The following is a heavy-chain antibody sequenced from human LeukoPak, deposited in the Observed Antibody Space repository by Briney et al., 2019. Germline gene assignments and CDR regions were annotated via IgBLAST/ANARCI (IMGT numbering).Heavy chain of an antibody. CDR3: ARATYYFDSGGFGHNAFDI. V-gene: IGHV4-34*01. CDR1: GGSFSGYY. CDR2: INHSGRT. J-gene: IGHJ3*02. Sequence: PSETLSLTCAVYGGSFSGYYWSWIRQPPGKGLEWIGEINHSGRTNYNPSLKSRVTISVDTSKNQFSLKLSSVTAADTAVFYCARATYYFDSGGFGHNAFDIWGQGTMVTVSS. D-gene: IGHD3-22*01.